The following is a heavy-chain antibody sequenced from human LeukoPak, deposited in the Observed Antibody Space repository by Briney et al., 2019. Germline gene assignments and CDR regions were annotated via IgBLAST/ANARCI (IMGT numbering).Heavy chain of an antibody. Sequence: GGSLRLSCAASGFTFSDYGMHWVRQAPGKGLAWVAFIHYDGSISYYANSVKGRFTISRDNSKNTLYMQMNSLRAEDTAVYYCATRTPITEPYMFDQWGQGALVTVSS. V-gene: IGHV3-30*02. J-gene: IGHJ4*02. CDR1: GFTFSDYG. CDR3: ATRTPITEPYMFDQ. CDR2: IHYDGSIS. D-gene: IGHD1-14*01.